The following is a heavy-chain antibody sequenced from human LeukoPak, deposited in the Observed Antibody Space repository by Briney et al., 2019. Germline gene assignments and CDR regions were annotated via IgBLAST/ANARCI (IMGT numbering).Heavy chain of an antibody. J-gene: IGHJ4*02. V-gene: IGHV4-4*07. CDR2: IYTSGST. CDR3: ARGRMYSSSPYYFDY. D-gene: IGHD6-6*01. Sequence: PSETLSLTCTVSGGSISSYYWSWIRQPAGKGLEWIGRIYTSGSTNYNPSLKSRVTMSVDTSKNQFSLKLSSVTAADTAVYYCARGRMYSSSPYYFDYWGQGTLVTVSS. CDR1: GGSISSYY.